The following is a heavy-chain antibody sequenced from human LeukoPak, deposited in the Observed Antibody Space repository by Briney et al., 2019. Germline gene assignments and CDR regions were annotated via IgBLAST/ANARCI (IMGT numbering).Heavy chain of an antibody. V-gene: IGHV3-23*01. Sequence: GGSLRLSCAASGFTFSSYAMSWVRQAPGKGLEWVSAISGSGGSTYYADSVKGRFTISRDNSKNTLYLQMNSLRAEDTAVYYCAKDRLWFGELHGAFDIWGQGIMVTVSS. J-gene: IGHJ3*02. D-gene: IGHD3-10*01. CDR2: ISGSGGST. CDR3: AKDRLWFGELHGAFDI. CDR1: GFTFSSYA.